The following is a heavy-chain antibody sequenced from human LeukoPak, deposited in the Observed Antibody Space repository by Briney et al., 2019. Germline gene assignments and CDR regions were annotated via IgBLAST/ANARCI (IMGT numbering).Heavy chain of an antibody. CDR1: GYTFTSYD. J-gene: IGHJ5*02. CDR3: ARTYYYDSSGYYNWFDP. Sequence: ASVKVSCKASGYTFTSYDINWVRQATGQGLEWMGCMNPNSGNTGYAQKFQGRVTMTRNTSISTDYMELSSLRSEDTAVYYCARTYYYDSSGYYNWFDPWGQGTLVTVSS. V-gene: IGHV1-8*01. CDR2: MNPNSGNT. D-gene: IGHD3-22*01.